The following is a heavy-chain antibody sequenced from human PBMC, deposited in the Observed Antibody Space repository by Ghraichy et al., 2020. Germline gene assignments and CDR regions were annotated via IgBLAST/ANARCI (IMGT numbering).Heavy chain of an antibody. J-gene: IGHJ4*02. CDR1: GFTFSSYA. CDR3: AKDLRLLGGTDY. Sequence: GESLNISCAASGFTFSSYAMSWVRQAPGKGLEWVSAISGSGGSTYYADSVKGRFTISRDNSKNTLYLQMNSLRAEDTAVYYCAKDLRLLGGTDYWGQGTLVTVSS. D-gene: IGHD2-21*01. CDR2: ISGSGGST. V-gene: IGHV3-23*01.